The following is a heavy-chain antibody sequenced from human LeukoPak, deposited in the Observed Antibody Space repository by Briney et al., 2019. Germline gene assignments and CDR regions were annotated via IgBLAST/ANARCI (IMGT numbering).Heavy chain of an antibody. CDR1: GGSISSGGYS. Sequence: SETLSLTCAVSGGSISSGGYSWSWIRQPPGKGLEWIGYIYHSGSTYYNPSLKSRVTISVDTSKNQFSLKLSSVTAADTAVYYCARLRLSGGSFSVGWFDPWGQGIQVTVSS. V-gene: IGHV4-30-2*03. CDR2: IYHSGST. D-gene: IGHD1-26*01. CDR3: ARLRLSGGSFSVGWFDP. J-gene: IGHJ5*02.